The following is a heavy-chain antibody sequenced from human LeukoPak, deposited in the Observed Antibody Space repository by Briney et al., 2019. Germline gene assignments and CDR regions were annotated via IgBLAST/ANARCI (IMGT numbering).Heavy chain of an antibody. CDR3: AELGITMIGGV. CDR2: ISSSGSTI. V-gene: IGHV3-48*04. J-gene: IGHJ6*04. D-gene: IGHD3-10*02. CDR1: GFSLSDYS. Sequence: PGGSLRLSCAASGFSLSDYSMNWVRQAPGKGLEWVSYISSSGSTIYYADSVKGRFTISRDNAKNSLYLQMNSLRAEDTAVYYCAELGITMIGGVWGKGTTVTISP.